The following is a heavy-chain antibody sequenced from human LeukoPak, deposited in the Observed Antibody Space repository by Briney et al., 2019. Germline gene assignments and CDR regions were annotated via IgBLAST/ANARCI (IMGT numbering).Heavy chain of an antibody. J-gene: IGHJ4*02. CDR1: GFTFSSYW. D-gene: IGHD2-2*01. V-gene: IGHV3-7*01. Sequence: GGALRLSCAASGFTFSSYWMSWVRQAPGKGLERVANIKQDGSEKYSVDSVKGRFPISRDNAKNSLYLQMNSLRAEDTAVYHCARDYPRSIVVVPAAHDYWGQGTLVTVSS. CDR3: ARDYPRSIVVVPAAHDY. CDR2: IKQDGSEK.